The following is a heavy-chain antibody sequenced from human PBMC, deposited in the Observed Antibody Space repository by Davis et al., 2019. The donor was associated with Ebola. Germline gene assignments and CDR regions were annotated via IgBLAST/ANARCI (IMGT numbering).Heavy chain of an antibody. Sequence: GESLKISCAASGFTFSGSAMHWVRQAPGKGLEWVADISYDGSNKYYADSVKGRFTISRDNSKNTLYLQMNILRAEDTAVYYCAKSPYGHYYYYGMDVWGQGTTVTVSS. CDR1: GFTFSGSA. J-gene: IGHJ6*02. D-gene: IGHD4-17*01. CDR2: ISYDGSNK. CDR3: AKSPYGHYYYYGMDV. V-gene: IGHV3-30*18.